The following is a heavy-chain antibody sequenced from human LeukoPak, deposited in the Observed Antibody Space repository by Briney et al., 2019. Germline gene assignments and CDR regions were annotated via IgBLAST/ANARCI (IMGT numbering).Heavy chain of an antibody. CDR1: RFTFSDYE. CDR3: VRNLGSYYSPIFDY. Sequence: GGSLRLSCAASRFTFSDYEMNWVRQAPGKGLEWVSYISSSGSTIYYADSVKGRFTISRDNAKNSLYLQMNSLRDEDTAVYYCVRNLGSYYSPIFDYWGQGTLVTVSS. V-gene: IGHV3-48*03. CDR2: ISSSGSTI. D-gene: IGHD3-10*01. J-gene: IGHJ4*02.